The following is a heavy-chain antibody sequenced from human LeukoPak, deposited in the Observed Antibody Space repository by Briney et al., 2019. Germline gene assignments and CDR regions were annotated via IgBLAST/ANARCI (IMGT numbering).Heavy chain of an antibody. Sequence: GRSLRLSCAASGFTFSSYDMYWVRQAPGKGLEWVAVISYDGSNKYYADSVKGRFTISRDNSKNSLYLQMNSLRAEDTAVYYCASGSIAKIAARAFDYWGQGTLVTVSS. CDR2: ISYDGSNK. CDR3: ASGSIAKIAARAFDY. V-gene: IGHV3-30*03. D-gene: IGHD6-6*01. J-gene: IGHJ4*02. CDR1: GFTFSSYD.